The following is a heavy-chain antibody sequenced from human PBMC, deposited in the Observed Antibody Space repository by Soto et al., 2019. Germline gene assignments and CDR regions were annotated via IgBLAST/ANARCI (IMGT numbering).Heavy chain of an antibody. CDR3: AREISVAGGHFDY. J-gene: IGHJ4*02. Sequence: EVQLVESGGGLVQPGGSLRLSCTASGFTFSSYGMNWVRQAPGKGLEWVSSISSSSNTIYYADSVRGRFTISRDNAKNSLYLQMNSLRDEDTAVYYCAREISVAGGHFDYWGQGTLVTVSS. D-gene: IGHD6-19*01. CDR2: ISSSSNTI. CDR1: GFTFSSYG. V-gene: IGHV3-48*02.